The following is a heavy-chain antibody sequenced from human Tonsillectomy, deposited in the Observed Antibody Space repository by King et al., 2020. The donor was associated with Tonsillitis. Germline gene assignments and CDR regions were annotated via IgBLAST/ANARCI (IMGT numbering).Heavy chain of an antibody. CDR3: ARDRVFEWLQFFFDY. V-gene: IGHV3-33*08. D-gene: IGHD5-24*01. CDR2: IWYDGSNK. Sequence: QVQLVESGGGVVQPGRSLRLSCAASGFTFSSYGMHWVRQAPGKGLEWVAVIWYDGSNKYYADSVKGRFTISRDNSKNTLYLQMNSLRAEDTAVYYCARDRVFEWLQFFFDYWGQGTLVTVSS. CDR1: GFTFSSYG. J-gene: IGHJ4*02.